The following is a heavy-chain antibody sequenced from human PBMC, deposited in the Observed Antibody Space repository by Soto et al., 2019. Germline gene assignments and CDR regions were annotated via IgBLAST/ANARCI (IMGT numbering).Heavy chain of an antibody. CDR2: INPNSGGT. CDR3: GRGHLPGRAAARPFDY. CDR1: GYAFTGDF. Sequence: AAPVKLYCKASGYAFTGDFSGLVRKATGQGLEWMGWINPNSGGTNYAQKFQGWVTMTRDTSISTAYMELSRLRSDDTAVYYCGRGHLPGRAAARPFDYRRQRTLVIVSS. J-gene: IGHJ4*02. V-gene: IGHV1-2*04. D-gene: IGHD6-13*01.